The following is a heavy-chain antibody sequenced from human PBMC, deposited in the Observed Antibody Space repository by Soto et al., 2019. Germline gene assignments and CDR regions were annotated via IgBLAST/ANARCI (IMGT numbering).Heavy chain of an antibody. D-gene: IGHD3-22*01. CDR3: AGLGSGSA. V-gene: IGHV3-48*02. CDR2: ITSNSDTI. Sequence: GGSLRLSCAASGFTFSSYSMIWVQAPGKGLEWVSYITSNSDTIYYADSVKGRFTISRDNAKNSLYLQMNSLRDEGTAVYYCAGLGSGSAWGQGTLVTVSS. J-gene: IGHJ4*02. CDR1: GFTFSSYS.